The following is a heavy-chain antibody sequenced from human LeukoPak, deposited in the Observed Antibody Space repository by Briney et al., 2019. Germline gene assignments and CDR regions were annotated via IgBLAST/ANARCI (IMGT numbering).Heavy chain of an antibody. CDR2: ISYDGSNK. J-gene: IGHJ4*02. D-gene: IGHD3-22*01. CDR3: AKEAPSYYDSSGYYHALAAFDY. CDR1: GFTFSSYG. V-gene: IGHV3-30*18. Sequence: PGGSLRLSCAASGFTFSSYGMHWVRQAPGKGLEWVAVISYDGSNKYYADSVKGRFTISRDNSKNTLYLQMNSLRAEDTAVYYCAKEAPSYYDSSGYYHALAAFDYWGQGTLVTVSS.